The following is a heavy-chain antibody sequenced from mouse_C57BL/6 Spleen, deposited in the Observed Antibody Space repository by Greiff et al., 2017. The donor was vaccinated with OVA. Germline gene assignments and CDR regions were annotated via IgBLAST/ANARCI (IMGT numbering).Heavy chain of an antibody. V-gene: IGHV14-4*01. D-gene: IGHD2-2*01. CDR1: GFNIKDDY. Sequence: VQLKESGAELVRPGASVKLSCTASGFNIKDDYMHWVKQRPEQGLEWIGWIDPENGDTEYASKFQGKATITADTSSNTAYLQLSSLTSEDTAVYYCTTGVRGYFDYWGQGTTLTVSS. J-gene: IGHJ2*01. CDR2: IDPENGDT. CDR3: TTGVRGYFDY.